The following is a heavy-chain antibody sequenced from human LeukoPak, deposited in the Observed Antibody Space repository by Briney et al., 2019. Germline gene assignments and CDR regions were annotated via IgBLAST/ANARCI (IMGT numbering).Heavy chain of an antibody. CDR2: IYYSGST. V-gene: IGHV4-59*04. Sequence: PSETLSLTCTVSGGSISYYYWSWIRQPPGKGLEWIGYIYYSGSTYYNPSLKSRVTVSVDTSKNQFSLKLSSVTAADTAVYYCARHQRRSAPTDYWGQGTLVTVSS. CDR3: ARHQRRSAPTDY. D-gene: IGHD1-1*01. J-gene: IGHJ4*02. CDR1: GGSISYYY.